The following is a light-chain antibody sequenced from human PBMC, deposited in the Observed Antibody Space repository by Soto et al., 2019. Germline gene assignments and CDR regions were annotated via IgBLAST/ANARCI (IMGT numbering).Light chain of an antibody. Sequence: EIVLTQSPATLSLSPGERATLSCRASQSVSSYLAWYQQKPGQAPRLLIYDASNRATGIPARFSGSGSGTDFTLTISSLEPEDFAVHYCQQRSNWPPARTFGGGTKVDIK. CDR1: QSVSSY. CDR2: DAS. V-gene: IGKV3-11*01. CDR3: QQRSNWPPART. J-gene: IGKJ4*01.